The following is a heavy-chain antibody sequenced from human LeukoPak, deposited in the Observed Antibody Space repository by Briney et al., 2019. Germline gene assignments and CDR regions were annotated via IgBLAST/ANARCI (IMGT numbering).Heavy chain of an antibody. V-gene: IGHV1-69*04. J-gene: IGHJ6*02. CDR3: ARVRLAQKTTYSGRAV. CDR1: GGTFSSYA. D-gene: IGHD1-14*01. CDR2: IIPILGIA. Sequence: SVKVSCKASGGTFSSYAISWVRQAPGQGLEWMGRIIPILGIANYAQKFQGRVTITADKSTSTAYMELSSLRSEDTAVYYCARVRLAQKTTYSGRAVGGQGTRVTVSS.